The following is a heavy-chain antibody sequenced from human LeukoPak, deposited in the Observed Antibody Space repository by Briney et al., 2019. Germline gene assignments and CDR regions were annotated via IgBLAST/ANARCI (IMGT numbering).Heavy chain of an antibody. Sequence: SETLSLTCTTSGVSISRFYWSWVRQPPGKGLEWIGNIYSGVPTYFNPSLKSRVIISVDTSKNQFSLNLTSVTAADTAMYYCVQTTCWPGFDYWGQGILVTVSS. D-gene: IGHD1-1*01. CDR3: VQTTCWPGFDY. J-gene: IGHJ4*02. V-gene: IGHV4-4*09. CDR2: IYSGVPT. CDR1: GVSISRFY.